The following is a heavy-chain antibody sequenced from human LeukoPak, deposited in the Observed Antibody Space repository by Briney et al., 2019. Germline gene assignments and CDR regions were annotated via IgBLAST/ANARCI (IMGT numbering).Heavy chain of an antibody. CDR1: GFTFSDYY. J-gene: IGHJ4*02. V-gene: IGHV3-11*06. D-gene: IGHD2-2*01. CDR2: ISSSSSYT. Sequence: PGGSLRLSWAASGFTFSDYYMSWIRQAPEKGLEWVSYISSSSSYTNCADSVKGRFTISRDNAKNSLYLQMNSLRAEDTAVYYCARVVGEGYPDYWGQGTLVTVSS. CDR3: ARVVGEGYPDY.